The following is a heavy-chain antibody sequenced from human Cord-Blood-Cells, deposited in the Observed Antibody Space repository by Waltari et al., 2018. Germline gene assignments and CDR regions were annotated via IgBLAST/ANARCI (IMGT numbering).Heavy chain of an antibody. CDR2: ISSSSTI. CDR3: ARDRGPGKGPPLN. J-gene: IGHJ4*02. V-gene: IGHV3-48*02. D-gene: IGHD3-10*01. Sequence: EVQLVESGGGLVQPGGSLRLSCAASGFTFSSYSMNWVRQAPGKGLEWVSYISSSSTIYYADSVKGRFTISRDNAKNSLYLQMNSLRDEDTAVYYCARDRGPGKGPPLNWGQGTLVTVSS. CDR1: GFTFSSYS.